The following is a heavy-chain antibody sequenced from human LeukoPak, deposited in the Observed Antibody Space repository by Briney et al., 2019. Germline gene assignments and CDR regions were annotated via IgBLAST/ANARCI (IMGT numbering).Heavy chain of an antibody. V-gene: IGHV3-66*01. CDR3: ARDFIQDIVVVVAAKNWFDP. D-gene: IGHD2-15*01. CDR1: GFTVSGSY. J-gene: IGHJ5*02. Sequence: GGSLKLSCAASGFTVSGSYMYWVRQAPGKGLEWVSVIYSVGLTYYADSVKGRFTISRDNAKNSLYLQMNSLRAEDTAVYYCARDFIQDIVVVVAAKNWFDPWGQGTLVTVSS. CDR2: IYSVGLT.